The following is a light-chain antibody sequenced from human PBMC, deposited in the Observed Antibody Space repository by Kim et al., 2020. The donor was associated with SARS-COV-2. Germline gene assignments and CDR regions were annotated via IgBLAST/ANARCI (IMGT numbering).Light chain of an antibody. CDR2: KEN. Sequence: SQGQTARITCSGDTLPEKQTYWYQKKSGQAPLLVIYKENERPSGIPGRFSGSSSGTTVTLTISGVQAEDDADYYCQSADGSGTYVFGTGTKVTVL. CDR3: QSADGSGTYV. J-gene: IGLJ1*01. CDR1: TLPEKQ. V-gene: IGLV3-25*03.